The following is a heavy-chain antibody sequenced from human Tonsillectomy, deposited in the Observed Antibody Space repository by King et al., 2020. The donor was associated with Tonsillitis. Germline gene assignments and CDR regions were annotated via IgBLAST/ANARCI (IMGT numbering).Heavy chain of an antibody. CDR3: ARLLWFGDPVAKEHPPLMDV. CDR1: GFTFSSSG. D-gene: IGHD3-10*01. CDR2: IWYDGSEK. J-gene: IGHJ6*02. Sequence: VQLVESGGGVVQPGRSLRLSCAASGFTFSSSGMHWVRQTPGKGLEWVAVIWYDGSEKYYADSVKGRFTISRDNSKNTLYLQMNSLRAEDTAVYYCARLLWFGDPVAKEHPPLMDVWGQGTTVTVSS. V-gene: IGHV3-33*01.